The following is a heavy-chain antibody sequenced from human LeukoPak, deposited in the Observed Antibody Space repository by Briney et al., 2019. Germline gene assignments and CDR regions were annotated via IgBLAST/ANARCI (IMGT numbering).Heavy chain of an antibody. J-gene: IGHJ4*02. CDR3: AREGGYYDSSGYYLR. CDR1: GGTFSSYA. D-gene: IGHD3-22*01. V-gene: IGHV1-69*05. Sequence: ASVKVSCKASGGTFSSYAISWVRQAPGQGLEWMGRIFPIFGTANYAQKFQGRVTITTDESTSTAYMELSSLRSEDTAVYYCAREGGYYDSSGYYLRWGQGTLVTVSS. CDR2: IFPIFGTA.